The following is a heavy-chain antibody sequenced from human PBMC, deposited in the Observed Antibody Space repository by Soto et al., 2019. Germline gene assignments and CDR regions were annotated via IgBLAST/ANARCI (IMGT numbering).Heavy chain of an antibody. V-gene: IGHV4-31*03. J-gene: IGHJ4*02. D-gene: IGHD6-25*01. CDR1: GGSVSSGGFY. Sequence: QVRLQESGPGLVKPSQTLSLTCTVSGGSVSSGGFYWNWIRQHPGKGLEWIGYMYNDGRTEYNPSLKSRVSISVDTPKNQFSREVMSVTVADTAVYYCTREAGYWGQGILVTVSS. CDR2: MYNDGRT. CDR3: TREAGY.